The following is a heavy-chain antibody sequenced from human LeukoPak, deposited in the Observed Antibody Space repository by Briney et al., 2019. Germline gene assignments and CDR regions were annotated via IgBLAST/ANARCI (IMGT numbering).Heavy chain of an antibody. Sequence: KPGGSLRLSCAASGFTFSSYSMNWVRQAPGKGLEWVSSISSSSSYIYYADSVKGRFTISRDNAKNSLYLQMNSLRAEDTAVYYCARFGIYGGNRREPPVQFDLWGRGTLVTVSS. CDR3: ARFGIYGGNRREPPVQFDL. J-gene: IGHJ2*01. V-gene: IGHV3-21*01. D-gene: IGHD4-23*01. CDR2: ISSSSSYI. CDR1: GFTFSSYS.